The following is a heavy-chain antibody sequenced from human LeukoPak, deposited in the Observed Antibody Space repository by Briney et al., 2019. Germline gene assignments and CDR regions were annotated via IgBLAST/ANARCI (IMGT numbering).Heavy chain of an antibody. D-gene: IGHD1-26*01. Sequence: ASVKVSCKASGYTFTGYYMHWVRQAPGQGLEWMGWINPNSSGTNYAQKFQGRVTMTRDTSISTAYMELSRLRSDDTAVYYCASIVGATDAFDIWGQGTMVTVSS. CDR2: INPNSSGT. J-gene: IGHJ3*02. CDR3: ASIVGATDAFDI. CDR1: GYTFTGYY. V-gene: IGHV1-2*02.